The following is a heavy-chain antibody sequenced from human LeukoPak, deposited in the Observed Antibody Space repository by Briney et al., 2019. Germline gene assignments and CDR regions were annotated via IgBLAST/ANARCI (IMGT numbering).Heavy chain of an antibody. V-gene: IGHV3-53*01. D-gene: IGHD1-14*01. Sequence: GGSLRLSCAASGFTVDTKYMTWVRQAPGKGLEWVSGIYSGGSTRYADSVKGRFTISRDNSKNTMYLQMNSLRAEDTAVYYCSRGLTYLDYWGQGTLVTVSS. CDR1: GFTVDTKY. J-gene: IGHJ4*02. CDR2: IYSGGST. CDR3: SRGLTYLDY.